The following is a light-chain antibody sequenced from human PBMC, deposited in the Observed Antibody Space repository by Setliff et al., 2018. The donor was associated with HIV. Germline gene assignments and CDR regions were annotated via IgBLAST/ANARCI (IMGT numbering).Light chain of an antibody. CDR3: QVWDSRSDHPYV. CDR2: YGS. J-gene: IGLJ1*01. Sequence: SYELTQPPSVPVAPGKTARITCGGNNIGSKSVHWYQQKPGQAPVLVIYYGSDRLSGIPERFSGSNSGNTATLTIRRVEAGDEADYFCQVWDSRSDHPYVFGTGTKVTVL. CDR1: NIGSKS. V-gene: IGLV3-21*04.